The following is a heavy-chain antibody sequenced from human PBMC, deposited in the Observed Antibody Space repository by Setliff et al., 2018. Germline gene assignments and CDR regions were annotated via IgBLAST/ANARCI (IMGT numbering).Heavy chain of an antibody. Sequence: GASVKVSCKASGYTFSNYGISWVRQAPGQGLEWMGWISAYNGNTNYAQKFQGRVTITADESTSTAYMELSSLRSEDTAVYYCARANYYDSSGHSVYGMDVWGQGTTVTVSS. CDR2: ISAYNGNT. CDR3: ARANYYDSSGHSVYGMDV. D-gene: IGHD3-22*01. V-gene: IGHV1-18*01. CDR1: GYTFSNYG. J-gene: IGHJ6*02.